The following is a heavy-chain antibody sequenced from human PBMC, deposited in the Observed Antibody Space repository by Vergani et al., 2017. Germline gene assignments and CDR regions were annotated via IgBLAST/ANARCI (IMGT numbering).Heavy chain of an antibody. J-gene: IGHJ6*02. CDR1: GFTFSSYW. CDR2: IKQDGSEK. D-gene: IGHD5-12*01. Sequence: EVQLVESGGGLVQPGGSLRLSCAASGFTFSSYWMSWVRQAPGKGLEGVANIKQDGSEKYYVDSVKGRFTIARDNAKNLLYLQIKSLRAEDTAVYYCARDGDVDIVATIDYYYGMDVWGQGTTVTVSS. CDR3: ARDGDVDIVATIDYYYGMDV. V-gene: IGHV3-7*01.